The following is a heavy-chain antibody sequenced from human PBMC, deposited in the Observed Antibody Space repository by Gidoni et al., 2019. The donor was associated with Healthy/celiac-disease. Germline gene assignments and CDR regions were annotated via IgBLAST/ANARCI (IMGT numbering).Heavy chain of an antibody. CDR1: GFTFSSYS. Sequence: EVQLVEAGGGLVKPGGSLRLSCAASGFTFSSYSMNWVRQAPGKGLEWVSSISSSSSYIYYADSVKGRFTISRDNAKNSLYLQMNSLRAEDTAVYYCARSLTGYGRYYYYGMDVWGQGTTVTVSS. J-gene: IGHJ6*02. CDR3: ARSLTGYGRYYYYGMDV. D-gene: IGHD6-13*01. CDR2: ISSSSSYI. V-gene: IGHV3-21*01.